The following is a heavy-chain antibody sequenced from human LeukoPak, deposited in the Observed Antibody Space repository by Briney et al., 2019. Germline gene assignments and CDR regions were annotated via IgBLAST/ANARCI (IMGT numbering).Heavy chain of an antibody. CDR1: GFTFSSYG. Sequence: GGSLRLSCAVSGFTFSSYGMHWVRQAPGKGLEWVAVISYDGSNKYYADSVKGRFTISRDNSKNTLYLQMNSLRAEDTAVYYCAKSNGIAVAGSFDYWGQGTLVTVSS. D-gene: IGHD6-19*01. V-gene: IGHV3-30*18. J-gene: IGHJ4*02. CDR3: AKSNGIAVAGSFDY. CDR2: ISYDGSNK.